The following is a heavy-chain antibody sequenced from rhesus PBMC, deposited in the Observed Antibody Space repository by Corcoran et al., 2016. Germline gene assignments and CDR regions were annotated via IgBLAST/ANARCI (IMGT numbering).Heavy chain of an antibody. CDR1: GFTFSSYG. Sequence: EVQLVESGGGLVQPGGSLRLSCAASGFTFSSYGMSWVRQAPGKGLEWVSYISNGGGSTYYADSVKGRFTISRDNSKNTLSLQINSLRAEDTAVYYCAKEGLYYYSGSYDYWGQGVLLTVSS. J-gene: IGHJ4*01. D-gene: IGHD3-16*01. CDR2: ISNGGGST. V-gene: IGHV3S5*01. CDR3: AKEGLYYYSGSYDY.